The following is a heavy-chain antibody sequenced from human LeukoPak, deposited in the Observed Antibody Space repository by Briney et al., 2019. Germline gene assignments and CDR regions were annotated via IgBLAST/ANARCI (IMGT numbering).Heavy chain of an antibody. V-gene: IGHV3-64*01. CDR1: GFTFSSYA. Sequence: GGSLRLSCAASGFTFSSYAMHWVRQPPGKGLEYVSAISSNGGSTYYANSVKGRFTISRDNSKNTLYLQMGSLRAEDMAVYYCARGGGEWELLYTFDYWGQGTLVTVSS. CDR3: ARGGGEWELLYTFDY. D-gene: IGHD1-26*01. CDR2: ISSNGGST. J-gene: IGHJ4*02.